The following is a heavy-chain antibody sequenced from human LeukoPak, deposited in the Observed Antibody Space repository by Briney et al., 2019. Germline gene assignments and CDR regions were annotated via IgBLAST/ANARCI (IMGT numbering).Heavy chain of an antibody. Sequence: ASVKVSCKASGYTFTSYYMHWVRQAPGQGLEWMGLINPTGGNTGYAQKFQGRVTMTRDMSTSTDYMELSSLRSEDKAIYYCARDNSVGDNAWWFDPWGQGTLVTVSS. J-gene: IGHJ5*02. CDR3: ARDNSVGDNAWWFDP. CDR1: GYTFTSYY. V-gene: IGHV1-46*01. D-gene: IGHD1-26*01. CDR2: INPTGGNT.